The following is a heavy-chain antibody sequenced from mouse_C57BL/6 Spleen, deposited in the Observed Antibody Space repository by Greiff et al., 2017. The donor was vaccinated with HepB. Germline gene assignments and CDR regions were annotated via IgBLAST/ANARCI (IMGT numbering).Heavy chain of an antibody. CDR3: ARWLPTGPFDY. V-gene: IGHV5-17*01. CDR1: GFTFSDYG. J-gene: IGHJ2*01. CDR2: ISSGSSTI. Sequence: EVQLQESGGGLVKPGGSLKLSCAASGFTFSDYGMHWVRQAPEKGLEWVAYISSGSSTIYYADTVKGRFTISRDNAKNTLFLPMTSLRSEDTSMYYCARWLPTGPFDYWGQGTTLTVSS. D-gene: IGHD2-10*01.